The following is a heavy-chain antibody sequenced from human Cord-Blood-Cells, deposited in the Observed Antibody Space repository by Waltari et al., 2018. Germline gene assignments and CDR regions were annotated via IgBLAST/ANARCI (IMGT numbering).Heavy chain of an antibody. CDR3: ARGNTYYDFWSGYPYFDY. D-gene: IGHD3-3*01. J-gene: IGHJ4*02. V-gene: IGHV1-2*02. CDR1: GYTFTGHY. CDR2: INPNSGGT. Sequence: QVQLVQSGAEVKKPGASVKVSCKASGYTFTGHYMPWVRQAPGQGLEWMGWINPNSGGTNYAQKFQGRVTMTRDTSISTAYMELSRLRSDDTAVYYCARGNTYYDFWSGYPYFDYWGQGTLVTVSS.